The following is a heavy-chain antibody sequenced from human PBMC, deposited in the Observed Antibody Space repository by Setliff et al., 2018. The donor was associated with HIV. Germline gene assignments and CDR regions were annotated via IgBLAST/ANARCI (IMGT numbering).Heavy chain of an antibody. CDR1: GYSFTSYW. D-gene: IGHD3-22*01. V-gene: IGHV5-10-1*01. CDR2: IDPSDSYT. Sequence: GESLKISCKGSGYSFTSYWISWVRQMPGKGLEWMGRIDPSDSYTNYSPSFQGHVTISADKSISTAYLQWSSLKASDTAMYYCARRQTMATHGAFDSSGYYGYGAFDTWGQGTMVTVSS. J-gene: IGHJ3*02. CDR3: ARRQTMATHGAFDSSGYYGYGAFDT.